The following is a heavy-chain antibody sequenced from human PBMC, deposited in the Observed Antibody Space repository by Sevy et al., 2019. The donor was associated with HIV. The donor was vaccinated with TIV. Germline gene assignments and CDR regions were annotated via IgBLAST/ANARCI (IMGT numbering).Heavy chain of an antibody. D-gene: IGHD3-10*01. CDR2: IKEDGSES. V-gene: IGHV3-7*03. CDR3: VRDWRGYFDSGSRYYYYGMDV. CDR1: GFTFSTYW. J-gene: IGHJ6*02. Sequence: GGSLRLSCTASGFTFSTYWMSWVRQAPGKGLEWLAYIKEDGSESYYVDSVKGRFTISRDNAKNSLHLQMNSLRADDTALYYCVRDWRGYFDSGSRYYYYGMDVWGQGTTVTVSS.